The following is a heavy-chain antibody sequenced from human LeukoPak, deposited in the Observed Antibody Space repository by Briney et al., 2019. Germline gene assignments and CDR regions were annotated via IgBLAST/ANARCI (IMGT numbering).Heavy chain of an antibody. CDR3: ARDAPYYYDSSGYGGY. D-gene: IGHD3-22*01. J-gene: IGHJ4*02. CDR1: GFIVSSNY. CDR2: IHGSGNT. V-gene: IGHV3-66*03. Sequence: GGSLRLSCAASGFIVSSNYMTWVRQAPGKGLEWVSVIHGSGNTYYADSVKGRFTISRDNSKNTLYLQMNSLRAEDTAVYYCARDAPYYYDSSGYGGYWGQGTLVTVSS.